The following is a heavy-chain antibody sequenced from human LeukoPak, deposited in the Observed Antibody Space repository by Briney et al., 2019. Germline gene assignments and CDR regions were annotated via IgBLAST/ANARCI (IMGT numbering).Heavy chain of an antibody. D-gene: IGHD4-17*01. Sequence: SEALPLTCTVSGDSIKSFYWSWMRQPPGRALEWIGYLSSSGTTNYNPSLQSRVTISTDPSKNQFSLRLNSVTAADTAIYYCVRDYGVNTWSDPWGQGILVTVSS. CDR1: GDSIKSFY. J-gene: IGHJ5*02. CDR2: LSSSGTT. CDR3: VRDYGVNTWSDP. V-gene: IGHV4-59*01.